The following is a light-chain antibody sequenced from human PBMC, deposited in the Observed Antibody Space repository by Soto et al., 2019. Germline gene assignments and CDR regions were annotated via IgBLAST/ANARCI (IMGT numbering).Light chain of an antibody. J-gene: IGKJ5*01. CDR3: QQRSNWPPRIT. CDR2: DAS. V-gene: IGKV3-11*01. Sequence: PGERATLPCRASQSVSSYLAWYQQKPGQAPRLLIYDASNRATGIPARFSGSGSGTDFTLTISSLEPEDFAVYYGQQRSNWPPRITFGQGTRLEIK. CDR1: QSVSSY.